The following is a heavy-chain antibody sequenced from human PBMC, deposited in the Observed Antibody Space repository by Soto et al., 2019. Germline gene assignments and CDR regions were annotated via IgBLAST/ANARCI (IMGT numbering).Heavy chain of an antibody. CDR2: IIPIFGTA. Sequence: QVQLVQSGAEVKKPGSSVKVSCKASGGTFSSYAISWVRQAPGQGLEWMGGIIPIFGTANYAQKFQGRVTITADESTSTAYMELSSLRSEDTAVYYCARGXXXXCSSTSCHNNWFDPWGQGTLVTVSS. V-gene: IGHV1-69*01. CDR3: ARGXXXXCSSTSCHNNWFDP. CDR1: GGTFSSYA. D-gene: IGHD2-2*01. J-gene: IGHJ5*02.